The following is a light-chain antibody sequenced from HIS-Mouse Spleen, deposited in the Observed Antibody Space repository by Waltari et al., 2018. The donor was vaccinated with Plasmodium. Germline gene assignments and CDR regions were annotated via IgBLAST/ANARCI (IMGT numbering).Light chain of an antibody. CDR1: ALPQKY. J-gene: IGLJ3*02. CDR2: EDS. Sequence: SYELTQPPSVSVSPGQTARITCSGDALPQKYAYWYQQKSGQAHVLVIYEDSKQPSGIPERFSGSSSGTMATLTISGAQVEDEADYYCYSTDSSGNHRVFGGGTKLTVL. CDR3: YSTDSSGNHRV. V-gene: IGLV3-10*01.